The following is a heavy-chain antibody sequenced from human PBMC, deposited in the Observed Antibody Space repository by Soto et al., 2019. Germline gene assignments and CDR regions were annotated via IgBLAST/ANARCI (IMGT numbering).Heavy chain of an antibody. CDR2: INAGNGNT. J-gene: IGHJ4*02. Sequence: QVQLVQSGAEVKKPGASVKVSCKASGYTFTSYAMHWVRQAPGQRLEWMGWINAGNGNTKYSQKFQGRVTITRDTSASTAYVELSSLSSEDTAVSYCALNFGYSYGYQYYLDYWGQGTLVTVSS. V-gene: IGHV1-3*01. CDR1: GYTFTSYA. CDR3: ALNFGYSYGYQYYLDY. D-gene: IGHD5-18*01.